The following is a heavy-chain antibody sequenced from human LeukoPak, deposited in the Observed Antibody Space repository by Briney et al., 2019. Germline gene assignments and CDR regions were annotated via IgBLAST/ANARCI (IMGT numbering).Heavy chain of an antibody. CDR2: ISSNGGST. Sequence: GGSLRPSCLASGFTFSNYGMHGVRQAPGKGLEYVSAISSNGGSTEYVDSVKGRFTISRDNSRNTLYLQMSSLRPEDTAVYYCVKAPCCSNGVCYGSGDYWGQGTLVTVSS. D-gene: IGHD2-8*01. V-gene: IGHV3-64D*09. J-gene: IGHJ4*02. CDR3: VKAPCCSNGVCYGSGDY. CDR1: GFTFSNYG.